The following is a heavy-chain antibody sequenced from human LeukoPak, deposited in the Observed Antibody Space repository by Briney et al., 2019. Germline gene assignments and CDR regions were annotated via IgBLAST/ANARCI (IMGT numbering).Heavy chain of an antibody. CDR3: AREGTVSFFDY. CDR2: VNHSGNT. Sequence: PSETLSLTCAVYGGSFSGYYWSWIRQPPGKGGEGIGEVNHSGNTNYNPSLTSRGTISVDTSKNQFSLKLSSVTAADTAAYYCAREGTVSFFDYWGQGTLVTVSS. V-gene: IGHV4-34*01. D-gene: IGHD1-7*01. J-gene: IGHJ4*02. CDR1: GGSFSGYY.